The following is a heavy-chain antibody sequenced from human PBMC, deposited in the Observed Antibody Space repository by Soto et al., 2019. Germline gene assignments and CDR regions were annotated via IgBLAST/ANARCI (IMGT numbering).Heavy chain of an antibody. D-gene: IGHD3-10*01. CDR2: ISSSSSTI. V-gene: IGHV3-48*02. CDR3: ARGSKDSYPGSRIFDF. J-gene: IGHJ4*02. CDR1: GFTFSSYS. Sequence: PGGSLRLSCAASGFTFSSYSMNWVRQAPGKGLEWVSYISSSSSTIYYADSVKGRFTISRDNAKNSLYLQMNSPRDEDTAVYYCARGSKDSYPGSRIFDFWGRGTLVTVSS.